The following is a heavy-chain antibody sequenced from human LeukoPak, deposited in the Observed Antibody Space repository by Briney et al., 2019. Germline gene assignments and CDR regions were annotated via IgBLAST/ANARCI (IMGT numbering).Heavy chain of an antibody. D-gene: IGHD3-3*01. V-gene: IGHV1-18*01. CDR2: ISAYNGNT. CDR1: GYTFTSYG. Sequence: ASVKVSCKASGYTFTSYGISWVRQAPGQGLEWMGWISAYNGNTNYAQKLQGRVTMTTDTSTSTAYMELRSLRSDDTAVYYCARGKGGDFWSGPRDGMDVWGQGTTVTVSS. J-gene: IGHJ6*02. CDR3: ARGKGGDFWSGPRDGMDV.